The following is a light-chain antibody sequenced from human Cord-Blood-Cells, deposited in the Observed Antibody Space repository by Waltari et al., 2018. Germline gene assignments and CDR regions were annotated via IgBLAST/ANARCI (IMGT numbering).Light chain of an antibody. Sequence: QSALTQPASVSGSPGQSITISCTGTSSDGGSYNLVSGYQQHPGKAPKLMIYEGSKRPSGVSNRFSGSKSGNTASLTISGLQAEDEADYYCCSYAGSSTFVVFGGGTKLTVL. CDR3: CSYAGSSTFVV. CDR2: EGS. CDR1: SSDGGSYNL. V-gene: IGLV2-23*03. J-gene: IGLJ2*01.